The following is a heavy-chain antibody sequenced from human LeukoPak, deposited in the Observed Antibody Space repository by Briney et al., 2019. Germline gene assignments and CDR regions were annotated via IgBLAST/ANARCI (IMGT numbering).Heavy chain of an antibody. CDR2: ISYDGSNK. CDR1: GGSISSGG. J-gene: IGHJ4*02. V-gene: IGHV3-30*03. Sequence: LSLPCTVSGGSISSGGYYWSWIRQAPGKGLEWVAVISYDGSNKYYADSVKGRFTISRDNSKNTLYLQMNSLRAEDTAVYYCARDLSGYDDPYFDYWGQGTLVTVSS. D-gene: IGHD5-12*01. CDR3: ARDLSGYDDPYFDY.